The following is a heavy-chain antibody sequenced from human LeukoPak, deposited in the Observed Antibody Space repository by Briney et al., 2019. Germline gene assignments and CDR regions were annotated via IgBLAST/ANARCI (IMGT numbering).Heavy chain of an antibody. CDR2: IYYSGST. CDR1: GGSISSYY. J-gene: IGHJ4*02. V-gene: IGHV4-59*08. Sequence: SETLSLTCTVSGGSISSYYWSWIRQPPGKGLEWIGYIYYSGSTNYNPSLKSRVTISVDTSKNQFSLKLSSVTAADTAVYYCASHTGSNKKLLRYFDWLPSPPDYWGQGTLVTVSS. D-gene: IGHD3-9*01. CDR3: ASHTGSNKKLLRYFDWLPSPPDY.